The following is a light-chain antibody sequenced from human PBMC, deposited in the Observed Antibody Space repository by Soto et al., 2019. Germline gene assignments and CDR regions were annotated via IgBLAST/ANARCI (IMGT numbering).Light chain of an antibody. Sequence: DIQMTQSPSSLSASVGGRVTITCRASQTITGYLNWYQQRPGKAPKLLIYAASSLQSGVPSRFSGSGSGTDFTLTINSLQPEDFATYYCQQSHGIPYTFGQGTKLEIK. CDR1: QTITGY. CDR2: AAS. CDR3: QQSHGIPYT. V-gene: IGKV1-39*01. J-gene: IGKJ2*01.